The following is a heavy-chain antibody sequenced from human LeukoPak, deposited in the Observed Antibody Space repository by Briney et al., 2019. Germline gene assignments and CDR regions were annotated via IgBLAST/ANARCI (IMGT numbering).Heavy chain of an antibody. V-gene: IGHV4-59*02. J-gene: IGHJ3*02. D-gene: IGHD3-22*01. CDR2: IYHTGST. CDR1: GGSVSDYY. CDR3: ARDTYYYDRLGAFDI. Sequence: SGTLSLTCTISGGSVSDYYWSWIRQSPGKGLEWIGYIYHTGSTSYSPSLKSRVTISADTSQNQFSLKLSSVTAADTAVYYCARDTYYYDRLGAFDIWGQGTMVTVSS.